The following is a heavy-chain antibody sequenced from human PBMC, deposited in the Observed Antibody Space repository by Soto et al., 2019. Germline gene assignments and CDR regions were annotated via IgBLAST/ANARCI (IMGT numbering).Heavy chain of an antibody. D-gene: IGHD3-10*01. V-gene: IGHV1-3*01. CDR2: INAGNGNT. J-gene: IGHJ5*02. CDR3: AREYGWGSSNWFDP. CDR1: GYTLSDYT. Sequence: ASVKVSCKGSGYTLSDYTMHWVRQATGQRLEWMGWINAGNGNTKYSEKFQGRVTITRDTSASAAYMELSSLRSEDTAVYYCAREYGWGSSNWFDPWGQGTLVTVSS.